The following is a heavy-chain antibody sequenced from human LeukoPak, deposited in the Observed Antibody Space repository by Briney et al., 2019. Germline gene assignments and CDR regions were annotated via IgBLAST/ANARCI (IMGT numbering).Heavy chain of an antibody. CDR2: INPNSGGT. CDR1: GYTFTGYY. CDR3: ARQYCSGGSCYKLYYYYGMDV. Sequence: ASVKVSCKASGYTFTGYYMRLVRQAPGQGLEWMGWINPNSGGTNYAQKFQGRVTMTRDTSMSTAYMELSRLRSDDTAVYYCARQYCSGGSCYKLYYYYGMDVWGQGTTVTVS. D-gene: IGHD2-15*01. J-gene: IGHJ6*02. V-gene: IGHV1-2*02.